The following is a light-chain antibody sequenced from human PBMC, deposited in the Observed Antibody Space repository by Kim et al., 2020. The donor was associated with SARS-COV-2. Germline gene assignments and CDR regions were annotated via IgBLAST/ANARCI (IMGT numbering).Light chain of an antibody. CDR3: NSRDISGDHLV. CDR2: GRN. V-gene: IGLV3-19*01. Sequence: AWGQTVTITCQGDSLRRFFASWYQQKAGQAPLLLIYGRNHRPAGIPDRFSVSSSGNTASLTVTGAQAEDEAAYYCNSRDISGDHLVFGGGTKLTVL. J-gene: IGLJ2*01. CDR1: SLRRFF.